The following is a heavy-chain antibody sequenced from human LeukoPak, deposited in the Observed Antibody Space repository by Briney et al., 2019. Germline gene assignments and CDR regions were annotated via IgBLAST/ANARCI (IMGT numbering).Heavy chain of an antibody. J-gene: IGHJ6*02. CDR3: ARDMDGSGSYFTVAMDV. CDR2: ISTSRSYI. CDR1: GFTFSSYT. D-gene: IGHD3-10*01. V-gene: IGHV3-21*01. Sequence: PGGSLRLSCAASGFTFSSYTMNWVRPAAGKGREWVSSISTSRSYIYYADSVKGRFTVSRDNAKNSLYLQMNSLRAEDTAVYYCARDMDGSGSYFTVAMDVWGRGTTVTVSS.